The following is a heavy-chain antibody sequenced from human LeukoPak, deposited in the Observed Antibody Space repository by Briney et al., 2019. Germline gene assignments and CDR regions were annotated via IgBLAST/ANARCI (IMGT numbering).Heavy chain of an antibody. D-gene: IGHD6-13*01. J-gene: IGHJ6*02. CDR3: ARDPAGSSSWYDRYDYGIDL. CDR1: GFTFSSYS. Sequence: GGSLRLSRAASGFTFSSYSMNWVRQAPGKGLEWVSSITSSSSYIYYADSVKGRFTISRDNAKNSLYLQMNSLRAEDTAVYYCARDPAGSSSWYDRYDYGIDLWGQGTTVTVSS. CDR2: ITSSSSYI. V-gene: IGHV3-21*01.